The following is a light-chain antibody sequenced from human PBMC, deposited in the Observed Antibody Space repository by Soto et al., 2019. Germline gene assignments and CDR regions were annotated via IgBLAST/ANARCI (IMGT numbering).Light chain of an antibody. V-gene: IGKV3-20*01. CDR2: GAS. Sequence: IVLTQSPGTLSLSPGEIATLSCRASQSVPSDYLAWYHQRPGQAPRLLIYGASNRATGIPDRFSGSGSGTDFTLTISRLEPEDFAVYYCQQYGSSPITFGQGTRLEIK. CDR1: QSVPSDY. CDR3: QQYGSSPIT. J-gene: IGKJ5*01.